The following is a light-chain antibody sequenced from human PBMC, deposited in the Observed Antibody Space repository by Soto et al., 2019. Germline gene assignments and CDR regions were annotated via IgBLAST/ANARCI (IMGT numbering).Light chain of an antibody. CDR3: QQRRDWPIT. Sequence: EIVLTQSPATLSLSPRERATLSCRASPSVDTLLSWYQQKPGQVPRLLIYDASNRATGIPARFSGSGSGTDFTLTISSLEPEDFAVYYCQQRRDWPITFGGGTKVEIK. V-gene: IGKV3-11*01. CDR2: DAS. J-gene: IGKJ4*01. CDR1: PSVDTL.